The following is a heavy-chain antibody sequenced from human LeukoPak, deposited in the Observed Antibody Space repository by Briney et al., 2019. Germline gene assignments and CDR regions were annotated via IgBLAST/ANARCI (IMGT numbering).Heavy chain of an antibody. V-gene: IGHV3-9*01. J-gene: IGHJ4*02. CDR2: ISWNSGSI. D-gene: IGHD6-13*01. CDR1: GFTFDDYA. CDR3: APDLQLFDY. Sequence: GGSLRLSCAASGFTFDDYAMHWVRQAPRKGLEWVSGISWNSGSIGYADSVKGRFTISRDNAKNSLYLQMNSLRAEDTALYYCAPDLQLFDYWGQGTLVTVSS.